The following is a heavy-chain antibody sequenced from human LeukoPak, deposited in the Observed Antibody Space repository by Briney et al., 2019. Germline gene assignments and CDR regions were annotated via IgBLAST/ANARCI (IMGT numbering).Heavy chain of an antibody. Sequence: ASVKVSCKAPGYTFTRYYMHWVRQAPGQGLEWMGIINPSGGSTSYAQKFQGRVTMTRDMSTSTVYMELSSLRSEDTAVYYCARGAMIVVVPHYFDYWGQGTLVTVSS. CDR3: ARGAMIVVVPHYFDY. J-gene: IGHJ4*02. CDR2: INPSGGST. D-gene: IGHD3-22*01. CDR1: GYTFTRYY. V-gene: IGHV1-46*01.